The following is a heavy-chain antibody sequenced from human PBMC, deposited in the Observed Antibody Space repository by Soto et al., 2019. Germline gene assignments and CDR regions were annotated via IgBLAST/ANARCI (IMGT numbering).Heavy chain of an antibody. CDR2: ISSSGSTI. CDR1: GFTFIDYY. D-gene: IGHD4-17*01. V-gene: IGHV3-11*01. Sequence: PGGSLRLSCAASGFTFIDYYMSWIRQAPWKELEWVSYISSSGSTIYYADSVKGRFTISRDNAKNSLYLQMNSLRAEDTAVYYCSASFEWALDYGGNDYWSQGALVSVSS. CDR3: SASFEWALDYGGNDY. J-gene: IGHJ4*02.